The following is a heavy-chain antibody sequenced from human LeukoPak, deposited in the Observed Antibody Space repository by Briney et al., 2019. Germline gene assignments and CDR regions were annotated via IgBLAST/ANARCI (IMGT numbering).Heavy chain of an antibody. Sequence: PSETLSLTCTVSGGSISPYYWNWIRQPPGKGLEWIGNIYTSGSTNYNPSLKSRVTMSVDTSKNQFSLKLSSVTAADTAVYYCARGRYCSADICSGGDAFDIWGQGTMVSVSS. CDR1: GGSISPYY. V-gene: IGHV4-4*09. D-gene: IGHD2-15*01. CDR3: ARGRYCSADICSGGDAFDI. J-gene: IGHJ3*02. CDR2: IYTSGST.